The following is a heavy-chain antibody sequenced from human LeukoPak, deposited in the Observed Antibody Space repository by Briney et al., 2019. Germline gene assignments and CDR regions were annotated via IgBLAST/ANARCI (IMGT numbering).Heavy chain of an antibody. CDR1: GFTFSDYY. V-gene: IGHV3-11*01. J-gene: IGHJ4*02. Sequence: PGGSLRLSCAASGFTFSDYYMSWIRQAPGKGLEWVSYISSNGSTIYYADSVKGRFTISRDNAKNSLYLQMHSLRAEDTAVYYCARESYYYDSSGYYVYYFDYWGQGTLVTVSS. CDR2: ISSNGSTI. D-gene: IGHD3-22*01. CDR3: ARESYYYDSSGYYVYYFDY.